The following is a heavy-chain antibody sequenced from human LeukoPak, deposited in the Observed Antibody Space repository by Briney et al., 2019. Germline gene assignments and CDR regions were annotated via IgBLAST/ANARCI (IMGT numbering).Heavy chain of an antibody. CDR2: IKQDGSEK. CDR1: GFTVSSNY. D-gene: IGHD5-12*01. J-gene: IGHJ4*02. CDR3: ARDRLVATID. Sequence: GGSLRLSCAASGFTVSSNYMSWVRQAPGKGLEWVANIKQDGSEKYYVDSVKGRFTISRDNAKNSLYLQMNSLRAEDTAVYYCARDRLVATIDWGQGTLVTVSS. V-gene: IGHV3-7*01.